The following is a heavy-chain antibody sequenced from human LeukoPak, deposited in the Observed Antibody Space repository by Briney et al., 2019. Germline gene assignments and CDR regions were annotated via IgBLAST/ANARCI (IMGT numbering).Heavy chain of an antibody. Sequence: GGSLLLSCAASGFTFSTYWMTWGRQAPGKGREWVANIKQDGSEKYYVDSVKGRFTISRDTAKNSLYLQMNSLRAEDTAVYYCARVGCSGGSCYSGSDYFDYWGQGTLVTVSS. J-gene: IGHJ4*02. V-gene: IGHV3-7*01. CDR1: GFTFSTYW. D-gene: IGHD2-15*01. CDR3: ARVGCSGGSCYSGSDYFDY. CDR2: IKQDGSEK.